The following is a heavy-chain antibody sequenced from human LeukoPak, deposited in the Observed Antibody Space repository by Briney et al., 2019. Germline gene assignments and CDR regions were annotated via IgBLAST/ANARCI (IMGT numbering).Heavy chain of an antibody. V-gene: IGHV3-23*01. D-gene: IGHD3-3*01. Sequence: GGSLRLSCAASGFTFSSYAMNWVRQAPGKGLEWVSTISGSGTSTYHADSVKGRFTISRDNSKNTLYLQMNSLRAEDTAIYYCAKGIDGVVITCFFDCWGQGTLVTVSS. CDR3: AKGIDGVVITCFFDC. CDR1: GFTFSSYA. CDR2: ISGSGTST. J-gene: IGHJ4*02.